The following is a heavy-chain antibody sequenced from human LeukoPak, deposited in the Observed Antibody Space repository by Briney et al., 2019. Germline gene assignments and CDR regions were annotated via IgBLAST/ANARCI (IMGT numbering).Heavy chain of an antibody. CDR1: GFTVSSKH. Sequence: PGGSLRLSCAASGFTVSSKHMSWVRQAPGKGLEWVSLIYNDGSIYYTDSVKGRFTASRDNSKNTLYLQMNILRAEDTAVYFCARGVPSNYWYFDLWGRGTVVTVSS. CDR2: IYNDGSI. CDR3: ARGVPSNYWYFDL. D-gene: IGHD5/OR15-5a*01. J-gene: IGHJ2*01. V-gene: IGHV3-53*01.